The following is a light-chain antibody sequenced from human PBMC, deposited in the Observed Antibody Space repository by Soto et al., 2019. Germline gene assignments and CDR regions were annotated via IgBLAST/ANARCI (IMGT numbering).Light chain of an antibody. V-gene: IGKV1-5*01. CDR1: QSISRW. J-gene: IGKJ1*01. CDR3: QQYSSYWT. CDR2: DAS. Sequence: DIQMTQSPSSLSASVGDRVTITCRASQSISRWLAWYQEKPGKAPKVLIYDASNLESGVPSGFSGSGSGTEFTLTISRLQPDDFATYYCQQYSSYWTFGQGTKVDIK.